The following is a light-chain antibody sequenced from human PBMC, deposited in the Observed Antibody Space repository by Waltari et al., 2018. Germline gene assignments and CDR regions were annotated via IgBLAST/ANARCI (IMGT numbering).Light chain of an antibody. CDR2: DVS. CDR3: NSWTTSSTLL. J-gene: IGLJ3*02. Sequence: QSALTQPAPVSGSPGPSITISCTGPSSAVGGYNHVSWYQHHPGKAPKLIISDVSKRPSGVSDRFSGSKSGNTASLTISGLQTEDEADYYCNSWTTSSTLLFGGGTKVTVL. V-gene: IGLV2-14*03. CDR1: SSAVGGYNH.